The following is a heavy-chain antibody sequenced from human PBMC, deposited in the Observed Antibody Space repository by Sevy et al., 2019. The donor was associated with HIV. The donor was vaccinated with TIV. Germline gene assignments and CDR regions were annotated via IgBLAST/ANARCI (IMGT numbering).Heavy chain of an antibody. CDR1: GLTFNTYD. D-gene: IGHD6-19*01. V-gene: IGHV3-23*01. CDR3: AKDQSGWGNFDY. Sequence: GGSLRLSCAASGLTFNTYDWNWVRQAPGKGLEWVSRIIPNRGHTYYADFVKGRFTISTDNSRNTLYLQMNSLTADDTALYYCAKDQSGWGNFDYWGQGTLVTVS. J-gene: IGHJ4*02. CDR2: IIPNRGHT.